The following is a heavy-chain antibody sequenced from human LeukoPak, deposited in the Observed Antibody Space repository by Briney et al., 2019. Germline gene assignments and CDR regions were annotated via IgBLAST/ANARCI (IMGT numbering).Heavy chain of an antibody. CDR1: GFTFNTYS. CDR3: ARDMGIVTGYYVDY. J-gene: IGHJ4*02. V-gene: IGHV3-48*01. Sequence: GGSLRLSCEASGFTFNTYSMNWVRQAPGKGLEWVSYITGNSHTIYYADSVKGRFTISGDNAKNSLHLQMNSLRAEDTAVYYCARDMGIVTGYYVDYWGQGTLVTVSS. D-gene: IGHD3-9*01. CDR2: ITGNSHTI.